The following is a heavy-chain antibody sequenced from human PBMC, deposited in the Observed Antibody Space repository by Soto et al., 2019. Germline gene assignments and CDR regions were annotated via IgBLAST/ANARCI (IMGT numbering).Heavy chain of an antibody. V-gene: IGHV4-31*03. Sequence: QVQLQESGPGLVKPSQTLSLTCTVSGGSISSGGYYWSWIRQHPGKGLEWIGYIYYSGSTYYNPSLRSRVTISVDTSKNQFSLKLSSVTAADTAVYYCARVDYGDFPGLVFDYWGQGTLVTVSS. CDR1: GGSISSGGYY. CDR2: IYYSGST. CDR3: ARVDYGDFPGLVFDY. D-gene: IGHD4-17*01. J-gene: IGHJ4*02.